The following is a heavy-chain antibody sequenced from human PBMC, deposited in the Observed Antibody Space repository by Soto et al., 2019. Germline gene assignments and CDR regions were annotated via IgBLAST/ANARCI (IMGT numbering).Heavy chain of an antibody. Sequence: QVQLVESGGGVVQPGRSLRLSCAASGFTFSSYAMHWVRQAPGKGLERVAVISYDGSNKYYADSVKGRFTISRDNSKNTLYLQMNSLSAEDTAVYYCARYSKWEWELLQDNWFDPWGQGTLVTVSS. CDR3: ARYSKWEWELLQDNWFDP. D-gene: IGHD1-26*01. CDR2: ISYDGSNK. CDR1: GFTFSSYA. V-gene: IGHV3-30-3*01. J-gene: IGHJ5*02.